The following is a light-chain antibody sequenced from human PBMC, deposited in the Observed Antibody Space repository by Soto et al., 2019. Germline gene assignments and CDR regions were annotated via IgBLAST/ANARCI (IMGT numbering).Light chain of an antibody. J-gene: IGLJ7*01. CDR1: SSNIGAGYE. CDR3: QSYDSSLSGYV. Sequence: QSVLTQPPSVSAAPGQRVTISCTVSSSNIGAGYEAHWYQQVPGTAPKLLIYENNNRPSGVPDRFSGSKSGTSASLAITGLQVEDEAEYYCQSYDSSLSGYVFGTGTQLTVL. V-gene: IGLV1-40*01. CDR2: ENN.